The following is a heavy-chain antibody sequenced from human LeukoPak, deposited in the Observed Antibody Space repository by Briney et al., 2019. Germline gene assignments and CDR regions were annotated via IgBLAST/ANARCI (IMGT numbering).Heavy chain of an antibody. Sequence: GGSLRLSCAASGFTFSSYWMSWVRQAPGKGLEWVANIKQDGSEKYYVDSVKGRFTISRDNAKNSLYLQMSSLRAEDTAVYYCAREGYDFWSGYYTRDPFDIWGQGTMVTVSS. CDR1: GFTFSSYW. D-gene: IGHD3-3*01. V-gene: IGHV3-7*01. CDR3: AREGYDFWSGYYTRDPFDI. J-gene: IGHJ3*02. CDR2: IKQDGSEK.